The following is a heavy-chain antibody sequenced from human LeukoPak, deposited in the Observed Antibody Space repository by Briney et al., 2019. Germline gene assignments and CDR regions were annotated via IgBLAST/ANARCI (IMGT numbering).Heavy chain of an antibody. J-gene: IGHJ6*03. D-gene: IGHD3-3*01. CDR2: FDPEDGET. CDR3: ATGDFWSRSYYYYYYMDV. CDR1: GYTLTELS. V-gene: IGHV1-24*01. Sequence: ASVKVSCKVSGYTLTELSMHWVRQAPGKGLEWMGGFDPEDGETIYAQKFQGRVTMTEDTSTDTAYMELSGLRSEDTAVYYCATGDFWSRSYYYYYYMDVWGKGTTVTVSS.